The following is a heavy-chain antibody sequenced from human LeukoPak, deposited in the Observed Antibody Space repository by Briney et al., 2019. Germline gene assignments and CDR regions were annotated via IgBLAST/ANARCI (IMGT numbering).Heavy chain of an antibody. V-gene: IGHV1-18*01. CDR1: GYTFTSYG. CDR3: ARVMLVRLGELSHDY. D-gene: IGHD3-16*02. J-gene: IGHJ4*02. Sequence: GASVKVSCKASGYTFTSYGISWVRQAPGQGLEWMGWISAYNGNTNYAQKLQGRVTMTTDTSTSTAYMELRSLRSDDTAVYYCARVMLVRLGELSHDYWGQGTLVTVSS. CDR2: ISAYNGNT.